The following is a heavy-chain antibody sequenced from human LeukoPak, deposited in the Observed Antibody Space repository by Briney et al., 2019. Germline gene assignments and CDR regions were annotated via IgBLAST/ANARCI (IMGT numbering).Heavy chain of an antibody. CDR1: GFTSSSYA. Sequence: GGSLRLSCAASGFTSSSYAMHWVRQAPGKGLEWVSSISSSSSYIYYADSVKGRFTISRDNAKNSLYLQMNSLRAEDTAVYYCARDLGGSCHNWGQGTLVTVSS. CDR2: ISSSSSYI. J-gene: IGHJ4*02. CDR3: ARDLGGSCHN. V-gene: IGHV3-21*01. D-gene: IGHD2-15*01.